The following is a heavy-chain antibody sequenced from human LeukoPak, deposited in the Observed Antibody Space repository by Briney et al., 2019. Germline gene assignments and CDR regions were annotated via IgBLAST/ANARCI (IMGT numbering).Heavy chain of an antibody. CDR2: ISSSSSYI. V-gene: IGHV3-21*01. J-gene: IGHJ5*02. CDR1: GFTFSSYS. CDR3: AREGIELERRQGWFDP. D-gene: IGHD1-1*01. Sequence: GGSLRLSCAASGFTFSSYSMNWVRQASGKGLEWVSSISSSSSYIYYADSVKGRFTISRGNAKNSLYLQMNSLRAEDTAVYYCAREGIELERRQGWFDPWGQGTLVTVSS.